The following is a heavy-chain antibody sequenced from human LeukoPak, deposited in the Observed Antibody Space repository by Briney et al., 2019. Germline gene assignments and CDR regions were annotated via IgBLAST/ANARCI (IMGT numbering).Heavy chain of an antibody. Sequence: ASVKVSCKASGYTFTSYGISWVRQAPGQGLEWMGWISAYNGNTNYAQKLQGRVTMTTDTSTSTAYMELRSLRSDDTAVYYCARDTLTILTEPFDYWGQGTPVTVSS. D-gene: IGHD5-24*01. J-gene: IGHJ4*02. V-gene: IGHV1-18*01. CDR2: ISAYNGNT. CDR3: ARDTLTILTEPFDY. CDR1: GYTFTSYG.